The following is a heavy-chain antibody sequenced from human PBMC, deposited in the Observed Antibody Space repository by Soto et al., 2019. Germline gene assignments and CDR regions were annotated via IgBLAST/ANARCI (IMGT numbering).Heavy chain of an antibody. Sequence: QVKLVQSGGEVKRPGASVKVSCKTSGYTFSNYGITWVRQAPGQPLEWLGWISLYSDGTNYAQKFQGRVSMTTDTSTTTAYMELRSLRSEDTAVYYCARVVPGAEAWFGPWGQGTLVTVSS. CDR1: GYTFSNYG. CDR2: ISLYSDGT. D-gene: IGHD2-2*01. J-gene: IGHJ5*02. V-gene: IGHV1-18*01. CDR3: ARVVPGAEAWFGP.